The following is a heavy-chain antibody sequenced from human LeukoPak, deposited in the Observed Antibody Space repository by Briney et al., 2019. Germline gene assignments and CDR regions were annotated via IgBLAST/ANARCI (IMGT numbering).Heavy chain of an antibody. CDR1: GFTFSSYS. Sequence: GGSLRLSCAASGFTFSSYSMNWVCQAPGKGLEWVSYISSSSSPIYYADSVKGRFTISRDNAKNSLYLQMNSLRAEDTAVYYCARGLYGSGIGYYHYGLDVWGQGTTVTVSS. J-gene: IGHJ6*02. CDR2: ISSSSSPI. V-gene: IGHV3-48*04. D-gene: IGHD3-10*01. CDR3: ARGLYGSGIGYYHYGLDV.